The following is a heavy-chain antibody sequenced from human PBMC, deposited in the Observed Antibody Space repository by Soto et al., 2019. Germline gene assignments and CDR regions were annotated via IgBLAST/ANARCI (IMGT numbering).Heavy chain of an antibody. V-gene: IGHV4-34*01. CDR3: ARVFGDIVVVPAATLNNWFDP. J-gene: IGHJ5*02. CDR1: GGSFSGYY. D-gene: IGHD2-2*01. CDR2: INHSGST. Sequence: SETLSLTCAVYGGSFSGYYWSWIRQPPGKGLEWIGEINHSGSTNYNPSLKSRVTISVDTSKNQFSLKLSSVTAADTAVYYCARVFGDIVVVPAATLNNWFDPWGQGTLVTVSS.